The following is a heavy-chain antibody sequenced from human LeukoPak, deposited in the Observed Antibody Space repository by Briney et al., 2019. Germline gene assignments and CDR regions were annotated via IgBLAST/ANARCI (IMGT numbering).Heavy chain of an antibody. D-gene: IGHD3-10*01. V-gene: IGHV4-4*07. CDR2: IYTSGST. CDR3: ARDRGNYDAFDI. CDR1: GGSISSYY. J-gene: IGHJ3*02. Sequence: AETLSLTCTVPGGSISSYYWSWIRQPAGKGLEWIGRIYTSGSTHYNPSLKSPDTMSVDTSKNQFSLKLSSVTAADTAVYYCARDRGNYDAFDIWGQGTMVTVSS.